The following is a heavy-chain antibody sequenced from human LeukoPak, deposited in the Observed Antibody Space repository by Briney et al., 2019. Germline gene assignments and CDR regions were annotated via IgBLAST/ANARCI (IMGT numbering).Heavy chain of an antibody. CDR1: GGSFIGYY. J-gene: IGHJ4*02. CDR2: INHGGST. V-gene: IGHV4-34*01. Sequence: NTSETLSLTCTVSGGSFIGYYWNWIRQSPGKGLEWIGEINHGGSTHYNPSLESRVTMSVDTSKNQISLKLSSVTAADTAVYFCARLGYDLAFDHWGQGTLVSVSS. CDR3: ARLGYDLAFDH. D-gene: IGHD1-1*01.